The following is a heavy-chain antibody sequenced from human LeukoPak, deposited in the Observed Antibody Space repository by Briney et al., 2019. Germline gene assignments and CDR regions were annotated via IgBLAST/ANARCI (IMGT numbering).Heavy chain of an antibody. V-gene: IGHV4-30-2*05. Sequence: SETLSLTCTVSGGSISSGGYYWSWIRQPPGKGLEWIGYIYHSGSTYYNPSLKSRVTISVDTSKNQFSLKLSSVTAADTAVYYCARYTYDGWFDPWGQGTLVTVSS. CDR2: IYHSGST. CDR3: ARYTYDGWFDP. J-gene: IGHJ5*02. CDR1: GGSISSGGYY. D-gene: IGHD3-3*01.